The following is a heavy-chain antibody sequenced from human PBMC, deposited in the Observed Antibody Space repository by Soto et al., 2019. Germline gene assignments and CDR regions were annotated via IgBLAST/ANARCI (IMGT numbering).Heavy chain of an antibody. CDR2: INHSGST. CDR1: GGSFSGYY. D-gene: IGHD6-13*01. V-gene: IGHV4-34*01. J-gene: IGHJ4*02. CDR3: ARLAAAGIGRAFDY. Sequence: QVQLQQWGAGLLKPSETLSLTCAVYGGSFSGYYWSWIRQPPGKGLEWIGEINHSGSTNYNPSLKSRVTISVDTSKNQFSLKLSSVTAADTAVYYCARLAAAGIGRAFDYWGQGTLVTVSS.